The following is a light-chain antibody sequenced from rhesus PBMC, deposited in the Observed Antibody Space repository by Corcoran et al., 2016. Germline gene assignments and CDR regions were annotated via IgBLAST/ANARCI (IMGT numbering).Light chain of an antibody. CDR3: QQYGSWPLT. CDR1: QSVSSN. V-gene: IGKV3-42*02. Sequence: EIVMTQSPATLPWSPGERATLSCRASQSVSSNLAWYKKKPGQAPRLLMYGPASRATDIPGRFTGSGSGTEFTLTIGSLRPDYFAVYYCQQYGSWPLTFGGGAKVEVK. J-gene: IGKJ4*01. CDR2: GPA.